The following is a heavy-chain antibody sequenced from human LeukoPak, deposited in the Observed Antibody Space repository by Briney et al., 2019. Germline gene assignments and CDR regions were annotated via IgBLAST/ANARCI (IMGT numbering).Heavy chain of an antibody. V-gene: IGHV3-74*01. CDR3: VRDLGGRSGH. CDR2: INEDGSTT. CDR1: GFTFSSSW. D-gene: IGHD1-26*01. Sequence: GGSLRLSCAVSGFTFSSSWMHWVRQAPGKGLVWVSRINEDGSTTNYADSVKGRSTIFRDNAKNTLYLQMNSLRAEDTAVYYCVRDLGGRSGHWGQGTLVTVSS. J-gene: IGHJ4*02.